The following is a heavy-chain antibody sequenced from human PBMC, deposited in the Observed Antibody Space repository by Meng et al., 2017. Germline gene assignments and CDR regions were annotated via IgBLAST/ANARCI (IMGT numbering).Heavy chain of an antibody. V-gene: IGHV3-23*01. CDR2: ISGSGGST. D-gene: IGHD3-10*01. CDR1: GFTFSSYA. Sequence: GGSLRLSCAASGFTFSSYAMSWVRQAPGKGLEWVSAISGSGGSTYYADSVKGRFTISRDNSKNTLYLQLNSLIAEDTAIYYGAKTGLNYGWGSPWEDYWGQGTLVTVSS. J-gene: IGHJ4*01. CDR3: AKTGLNYGWGSPWEDY.